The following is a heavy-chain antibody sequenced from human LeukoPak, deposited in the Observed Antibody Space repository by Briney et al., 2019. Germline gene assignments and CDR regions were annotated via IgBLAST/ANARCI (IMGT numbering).Heavy chain of an antibody. D-gene: IGHD2-2*01. CDR2: IYYSGST. Sequence: SQTLSLTCTVSGGSISSGDYYWSWIRQPPGKGLEWIGYIYYSGSTYYNPSLKSRVTISVDTSKNQFSLQLSPVTAADTAVYYCASRRLGYCSSNSCPAADFDYWGQGTLVTVSS. CDR3: ASRRLGYCSSNSCPAADFDY. V-gene: IGHV4-30-4*08. J-gene: IGHJ4*02. CDR1: GGSISSGDYY.